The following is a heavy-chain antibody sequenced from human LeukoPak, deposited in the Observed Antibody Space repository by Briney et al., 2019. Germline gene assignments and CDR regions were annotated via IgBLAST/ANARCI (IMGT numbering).Heavy chain of an antibody. V-gene: IGHV5-51*01. Sequence: GGSLRLSCKGSGYSFTSNWIGWVRQMPGKGLEWMGIIYPGDSDTRYSPSFQGQVTISADKSISTAYLQWSSLKASDTAMYYCARRRLGFLWNPIDYWGQGTLVTVSS. D-gene: IGHD1-1*01. CDR2: IYPGDSDT. CDR3: ARRRLGFLWNPIDY. J-gene: IGHJ4*02. CDR1: GYSFTSNW.